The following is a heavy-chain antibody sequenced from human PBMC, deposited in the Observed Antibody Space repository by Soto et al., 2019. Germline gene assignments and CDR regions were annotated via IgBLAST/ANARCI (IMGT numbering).Heavy chain of an antibody. D-gene: IGHD6-13*01. CDR3: ARRQYSTSWHFNY. J-gene: IGHJ4*02. CDR2: ISGSSSTI. CDR1: GFTLSTYA. Sequence: EVQLVESGGDLVQPGGSLRLSCTASGFTLSTYAMNWVRQAPGKGLEWVSYISGSSSTIYYADSVRGRFTISRDNAKNSLYLQMNSLRAEDTAVYYCARRQYSTSWHFNYWGQGTLVTVPS. V-gene: IGHV3-48*01.